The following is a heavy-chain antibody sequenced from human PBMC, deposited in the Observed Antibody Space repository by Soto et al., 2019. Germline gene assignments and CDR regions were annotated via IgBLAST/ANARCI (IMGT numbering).Heavy chain of an antibody. D-gene: IGHD3-10*01. Sequence: SQTLSLTCTVSGGSISSYYWSWIRQPPGKGLEWIGYIYYSGSTNYNPSLKSRVTISVDTSKNQFSLKLSSVTAADTAVYYCARVFRDYYGSGSYYIDYWGQGTLVTVSS. CDR1: GGSISSYY. CDR3: ARVFRDYYGSGSYYIDY. V-gene: IGHV4-59*01. CDR2: IYYSGST. J-gene: IGHJ4*02.